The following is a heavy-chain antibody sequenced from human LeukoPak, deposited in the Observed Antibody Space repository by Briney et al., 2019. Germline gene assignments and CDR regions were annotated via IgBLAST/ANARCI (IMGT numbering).Heavy chain of an antibody. CDR2: ISSYNGNT. CDR1: GYIVTTYG. D-gene: IGHD3-3*01. Sequence: ASVKVSCKASGYIVTTYGISWVRQAPGQGLEWMGWISSYNGNTIYAQRFQGRLTMTTDTSTSTAYMELRSLRSDGTAVYYCARDSRLRDSERLLYPLDYWGQGALVTVSS. J-gene: IGHJ4*02. CDR3: ARDSRLRDSERLLYPLDY. V-gene: IGHV1-18*01.